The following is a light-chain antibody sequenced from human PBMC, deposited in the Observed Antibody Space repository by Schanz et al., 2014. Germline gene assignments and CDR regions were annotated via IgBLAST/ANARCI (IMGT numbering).Light chain of an antibody. CDR2: AAS. CDR1: QSVSRY. Sequence: EIVLTQSPGTLSLSPGERATLSCRASQSVSRYLAWYQQKPGQAPRLLIYAASNRATGIPARFGGSGSGADFTLTISRLEPEDFAVYSCQQYGTSPRTFGQGTKVEIK. V-gene: IGKV3-20*01. CDR3: QQYGTSPRT. J-gene: IGKJ1*01.